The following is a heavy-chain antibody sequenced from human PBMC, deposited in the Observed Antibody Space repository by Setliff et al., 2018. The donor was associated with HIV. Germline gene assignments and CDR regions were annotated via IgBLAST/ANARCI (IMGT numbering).Heavy chain of an antibody. V-gene: IGHV4-61*02. J-gene: IGHJ3*02. D-gene: IGHD1-26*01. Sequence: SETLSLTCTVSGGSISSGSYYWSWIRQPAGKGLEWIGRIYTSGSTNYNPSLKSRVTISVDTSKNQFSLKLGSVTAADTAVYYCARCPGELGAFDIWGQGTMVNVSS. CDR3: ARCPGELGAFDI. CDR1: GGSISSGSYY. CDR2: IYTSGST.